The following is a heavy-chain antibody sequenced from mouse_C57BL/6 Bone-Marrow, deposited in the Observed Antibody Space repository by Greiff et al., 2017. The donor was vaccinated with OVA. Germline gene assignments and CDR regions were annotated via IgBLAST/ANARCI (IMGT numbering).Heavy chain of an antibody. Sequence: QVPLKESGPGLLAPSQSLSLTCTVSGFSLTSYGVSWVRLPPGTGLEWLGVIWVDGSTDYHSALISRLSISKDNSTSQVFKKLNSQQTDDTATYYGASPRYFDVWGTGTTVTVSA. CDR2: IWVDGST. CDR3: ASPRYFDV. J-gene: IGHJ1*03. CDR1: GFSLTSYG. D-gene: IGHD6-2*01. V-gene: IGHV2-3*01.